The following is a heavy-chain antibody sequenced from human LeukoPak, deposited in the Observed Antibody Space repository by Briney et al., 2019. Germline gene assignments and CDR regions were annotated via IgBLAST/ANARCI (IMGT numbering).Heavy chain of an antibody. CDR1: PYSFTNPYY. CDR3: ARGLGRRAYYYGSGSANWFDP. V-gene: IGHV4-38-2*02. CDR2: INLSGHT. Sequence: SETLSLTCSVSPYSFTNPYYWGWIRQPPGKGLEWIGSINLSGHTFYNPSLRSRVTISVDTSKNQFSLKLSSVTAADTAVYYCARGLGRRAYYYGSGSANWFDPWGQGTLVTVSS. J-gene: IGHJ5*02. D-gene: IGHD3-10*01.